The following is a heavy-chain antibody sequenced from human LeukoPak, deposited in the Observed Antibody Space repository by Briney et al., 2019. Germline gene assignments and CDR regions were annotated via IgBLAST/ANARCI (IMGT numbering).Heavy chain of an antibody. D-gene: IGHD1-26*01. CDR2: IIPIFGIA. CDR3: ARRGHSGSYLGFDP. CDR1: GGTFSSYA. J-gene: IGHJ5*02. Sequence: SVKVSCKASGGTFSSYAISWVRQAPGQGLEWMGRIIPIFGIANYAQRFQGRVAITADKSTSTAYMELSSLRSEDTAVYYCARRGHSGSYLGFDPWGQGTLVTVSS. V-gene: IGHV1-69*04.